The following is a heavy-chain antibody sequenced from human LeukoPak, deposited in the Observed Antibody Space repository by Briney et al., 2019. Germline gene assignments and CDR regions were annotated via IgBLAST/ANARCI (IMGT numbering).Heavy chain of an antibody. V-gene: IGHV3-23*01. D-gene: IGHD2-15*01. Sequence: GGSLRLSCTASGFTLSSYEMSWIRQAPGKGLEWVSSIDYSGGSTYYADSVKGRFTISRDNAKNSLFLQMNSLRAEDTAVYYCARVLRYCSGGNCYSGGLGYMDVWGKGTTVTISS. CDR1: GFTLSSYE. CDR3: ARVLRYCSGGNCYSGGLGYMDV. CDR2: IDYSGGST. J-gene: IGHJ6*03.